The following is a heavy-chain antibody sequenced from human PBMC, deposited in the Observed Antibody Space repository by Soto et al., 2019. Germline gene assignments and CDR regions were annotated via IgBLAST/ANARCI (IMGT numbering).Heavy chain of an antibody. CDR1: GFTFSTYG. Sequence: GESLKISCAASGFTFSTYGLTWVRQAPGKGLEWVSLINGDGAGTYYADSVKGRFTISRDNSKNTLYLQMNSLRAEDTAVYYCAARNFEDWGQGTLVT. V-gene: IGHV3-23*01. J-gene: IGHJ4*02. CDR2: INGDGAGT. CDR3: AARNFED.